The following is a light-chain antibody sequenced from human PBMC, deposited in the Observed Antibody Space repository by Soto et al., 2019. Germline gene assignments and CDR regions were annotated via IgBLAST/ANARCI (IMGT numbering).Light chain of an antibody. V-gene: IGKV3-20*01. CDR2: GAS. J-gene: IGKJ4*01. CDR1: QSVSSSY. Sequence: EIVLTQSPGTLSLSPGERATLSCRASQSVSSSYLAWYQQKPGQAPRLLIYGASSRATGIPDRFSGSGSGTDSTLTISRLEPEDFAVYYCQQYGSSALTFGGGTKVDI. CDR3: QQYGSSALT.